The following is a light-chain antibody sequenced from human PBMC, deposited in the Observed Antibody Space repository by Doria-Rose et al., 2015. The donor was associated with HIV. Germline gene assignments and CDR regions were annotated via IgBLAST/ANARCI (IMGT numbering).Light chain of an antibody. J-gene: IGKJ1*01. V-gene: IGKV3-20*01. Sequence: TQSPGTLSLSPGERATLSCSASQSFSSTYLAWYQQKTGQALSLLIYDGSTRATGIPDRFSASGSGTDFTLTINRLEPEDFALYYCHQYGTSWTFGQGTKVEI. CDR3: HQYGTSWT. CDR1: QSFSSTY. CDR2: DGS.